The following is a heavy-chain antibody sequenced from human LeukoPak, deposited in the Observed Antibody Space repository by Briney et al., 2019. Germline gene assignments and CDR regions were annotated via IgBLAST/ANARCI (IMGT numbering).Heavy chain of an antibody. CDR1: GGSISSGDYY. J-gene: IGHJ3*02. CDR3: ARGPSVANAFDI. CDR2: IYYSVST. D-gene: IGHD2-15*01. V-gene: IGHV4-30-4*08. Sequence: PSQTLSLTCTVSGGSISSGDYYWSWIRQPPGKGLEWIGYIYYSVSTNYNPSLKSRVTISVDTSKNQFSLKLSSVTAADTAVYYCARGPSVANAFDIWGQGTMVTVSS.